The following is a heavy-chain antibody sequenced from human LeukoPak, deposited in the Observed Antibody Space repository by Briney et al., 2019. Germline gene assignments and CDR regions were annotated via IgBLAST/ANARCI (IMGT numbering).Heavy chain of an antibody. CDR2: INHSGST. J-gene: IGHJ6*03. Sequence: SETLSLTCAVYGGSFSGYYWSWIRQPPGKGLEWIGEINHSGSTYYNPSLKSRVTISVDTSKNQFSLKLSSVTAADTAVYYCAREGDGYKIYYYYYYMDVWGKGTTVTVSS. V-gene: IGHV4-34*01. CDR3: AREGDGYKIYYYYYYMDV. CDR1: GGSFSGYY. D-gene: IGHD5-24*01.